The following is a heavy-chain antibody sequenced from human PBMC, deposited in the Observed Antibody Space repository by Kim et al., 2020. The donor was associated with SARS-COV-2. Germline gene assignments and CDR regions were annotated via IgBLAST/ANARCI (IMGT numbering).Heavy chain of an antibody. CDR1: GGTFSNYA. Sequence: SVKVSCKAPGGTFSNYAVSWVRQAPGQGLEWMGGFIPFFGSAKYAQKFQGRVTITADESRSTAYVEFSRLRSEGTAVYYFATLPSTLGGDY. J-gene: IGHJ4*01. V-gene: IGHV1-69*13. CDR3: ATLPSTLGGDY. CDR2: FIPFFGSA. D-gene: IGHD3-16*01.